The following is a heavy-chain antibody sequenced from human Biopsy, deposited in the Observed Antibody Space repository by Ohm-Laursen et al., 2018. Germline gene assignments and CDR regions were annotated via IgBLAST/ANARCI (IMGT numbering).Heavy chain of an antibody. J-gene: IGHJ4*02. CDR2: ISYDGSNI. Sequence: SLRLSCSASGFIFNYGMHWVRQAPGKWLEWVALISYDGSNIHYAVSVKGRFTISRDNSKNTLYLQMNSLRAEDTAIYSCAGNYGDYYFDFWGRGTLVTVSS. V-gene: IGHV3-30*03. CDR1: GFIFNYG. CDR3: AGNYGDYYFDF. D-gene: IGHD3-10*01.